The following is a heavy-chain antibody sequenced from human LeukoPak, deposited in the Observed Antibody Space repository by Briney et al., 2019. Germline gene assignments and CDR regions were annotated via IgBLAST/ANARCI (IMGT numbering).Heavy chain of an antibody. J-gene: IGHJ3*02. Sequence: SETLSLTCTVSGGSIISSIYYWGWIRQPPGKGLEWIGSIYYSGTTYYNPSLKSRVTISVDTSRNQFSLKLSSVTAADTAVFHCARHSRGYYDSTGYYYGSHAFDIWGQGTMVTISS. V-gene: IGHV4-39*01. D-gene: IGHD3-22*01. CDR3: ARHSRGYYDSTGYYYGSHAFDI. CDR2: IYYSGTT. CDR1: GGSIISSIYY.